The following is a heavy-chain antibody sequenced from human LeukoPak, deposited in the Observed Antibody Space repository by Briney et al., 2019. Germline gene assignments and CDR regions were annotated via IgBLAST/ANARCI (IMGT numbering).Heavy chain of an antibody. CDR2: IINSASNT. CDR1: GFTFSTYA. V-gene: IGHV3-23*05. Sequence: PGGSLRLSCAASGFTFSTYAIRWVRQAPGEGLEWVSGIINSASNTYLTDSVKGRFNISRDNAKNSLYLQMNRLRGEDTALYHCARVISMVRGGISVYYYYYMDVWGKGTTVTISS. CDR3: ARVISMVRGGISVYYYYYMDV. D-gene: IGHD3-10*01. J-gene: IGHJ6*03.